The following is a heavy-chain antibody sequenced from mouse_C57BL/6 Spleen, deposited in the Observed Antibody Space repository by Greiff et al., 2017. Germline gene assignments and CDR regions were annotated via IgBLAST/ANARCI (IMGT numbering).Heavy chain of an antibody. CDR1: GYTFTSYG. CDR3: ASYYCGSNYLAMDF. V-gene: IGHV1-58*01. J-gene: IGHJ4*01. Sequence: VQLQQSGAELVRPGSSVKLSCKTSGYTFTSYGINWVKQRPGQGLEWVGYIYIGYGYTESNEKLKGKATLTLDTSSSTAYMQLRSLSSEDSAIYFCASYYCGSNYLAMDFWGQGTSVTVSS. D-gene: IGHD1-1*01. CDR2: IYIGYGYT.